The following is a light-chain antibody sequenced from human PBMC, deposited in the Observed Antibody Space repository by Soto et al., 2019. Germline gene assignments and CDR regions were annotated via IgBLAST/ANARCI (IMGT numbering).Light chain of an antibody. CDR2: GTS. CDR3: QQYASSHLT. CDR1: QNVISSY. V-gene: IGKV3-20*01. J-gene: IGKJ4*01. Sequence: ENVLAQSPGTLSLSPGERATLSCRASQNVISSYLAWYQQKPGQAPSLLVYGTSSRAAGIPDRFSGSGSGTDFTLTISRLEPEDFAVYYCQQYASSHLTFGGGTKVEIK.